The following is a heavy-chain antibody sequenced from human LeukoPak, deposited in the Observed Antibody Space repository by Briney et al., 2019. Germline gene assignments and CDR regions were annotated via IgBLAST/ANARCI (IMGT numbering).Heavy chain of an antibody. D-gene: IGHD2-15*01. CDR1: RFTFSDYY. J-gene: IGHJ4*02. Sequence: GGSLRLSCAASRFTFSDYYMSWVRQAPGKGLEWVSAISGSGGSTYYADSVKGRFTISRDNSKNTLYLQMNSLRAEDTAVYYCAKDVYIVVVAATDYFDYWGQGTLVTVSS. CDR3: AKDVYIVVVAATDYFDY. V-gene: IGHV3-23*01. CDR2: ISGSGGST.